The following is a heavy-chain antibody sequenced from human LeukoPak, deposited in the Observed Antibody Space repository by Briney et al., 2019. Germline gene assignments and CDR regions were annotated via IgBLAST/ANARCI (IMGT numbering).Heavy chain of an antibody. D-gene: IGHD1-26*01. CDR1: GFTFSSYA. J-gene: IGHJ4*02. Sequence: GGSLRLSCAASGFTFSSYAMSWVRQAPGKRLEWVSAISGSGGSTYYADSVKGRFTISRDNSKNTLYLQMNSLRAEDTAVYYCAKDYLDSGSYFIGYYFDYWGQGTLVTVSS. V-gene: IGHV3-23*01. CDR2: ISGSGGST. CDR3: AKDYLDSGSYFIGYYFDY.